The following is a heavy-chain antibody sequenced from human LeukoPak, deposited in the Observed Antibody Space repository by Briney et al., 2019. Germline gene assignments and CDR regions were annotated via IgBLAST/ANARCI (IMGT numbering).Heavy chain of an antibody. CDR3: AISNNYDFWSGYNMDV. CDR1: GYSISSGYY. CDR2: IYHSGST. J-gene: IGHJ6*03. V-gene: IGHV4-38-2*01. D-gene: IGHD3-3*01. Sequence: PSETLSLTCAVSGYSISSGYYWGRIRQPPGKGLEWIGSIYHSGSTYYNPSLKSRVTISVDTSKNQFSLKLSSVTAADTAVYYCAISNNYDFWSGYNMDVWGKGTTVTVSS.